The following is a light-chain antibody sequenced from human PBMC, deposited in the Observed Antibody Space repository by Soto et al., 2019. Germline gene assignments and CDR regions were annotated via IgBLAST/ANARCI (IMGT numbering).Light chain of an antibody. J-gene: IGKJ4*01. Sequence: EIVLTQSPATLSLSPGERATLSCRASQTVSSYLAWYQQKPGQAPRLLIHDASNRATGIPARFSGSGSGTDFTLTISSLEPEDFAVYYWQQRSNWPPVTFGGGTKVETK. V-gene: IGKV3-11*01. CDR2: DAS. CDR3: QQRSNWPPVT. CDR1: QTVSSY.